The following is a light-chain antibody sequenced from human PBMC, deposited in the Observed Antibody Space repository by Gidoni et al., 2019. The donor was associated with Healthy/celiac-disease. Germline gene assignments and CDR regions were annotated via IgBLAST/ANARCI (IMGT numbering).Light chain of an antibody. CDR1: QVISSY. J-gene: IGKJ4*01. CDR3: QQSYSTPLT. V-gene: IGKV1-39*01. CDR2: GAS. Sequence: DIQMTESPPTLSASVGDRVTITCRSSQVISSYLNWYQQKPGKAPKLLIYGASSLQSGVPSRLSGSGSGTDFTLTISSLQPEDFATYYCQQSYSTPLTFGGGTKVEIK.